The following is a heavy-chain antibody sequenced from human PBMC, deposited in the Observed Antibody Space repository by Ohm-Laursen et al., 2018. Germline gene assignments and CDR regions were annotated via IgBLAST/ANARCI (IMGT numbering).Heavy chain of an antibody. CDR2: LDPEDGET. D-gene: IGHD5-18*01. Sequence: GASVKVSCKVSGYTLTDLSIHRVRQAPGKGLEWMGGLDPEDGETLYAQKFQGRVTMTEDRSTDTVYLELSTLKSEDTAVYYCATAITRIHLWWNFDYWGQGTLVTVSS. CDR1: GYTLTDLS. CDR3: ATAITRIHLWWNFDY. J-gene: IGHJ4*02. V-gene: IGHV1-24*01.